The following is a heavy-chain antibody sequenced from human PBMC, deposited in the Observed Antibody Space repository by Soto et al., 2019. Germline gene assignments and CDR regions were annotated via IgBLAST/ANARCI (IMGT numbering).Heavy chain of an antibody. CDR3: ARDFCTNGVCYYLFDY. Sequence: GGSLRLSCAASGFTFGTYAMHWVRQAPGKGLEWVAVIYYDGSNRYYGDAVKGRLTISRDNSKSTLYLQMSSLRAEDTAVYYCARDFCTNGVCYYLFDYWGHGTLVTVSS. V-gene: IGHV3-33*01. CDR1: GFTFGTYA. J-gene: IGHJ4*01. D-gene: IGHD2-8*01. CDR2: IYYDGSNR.